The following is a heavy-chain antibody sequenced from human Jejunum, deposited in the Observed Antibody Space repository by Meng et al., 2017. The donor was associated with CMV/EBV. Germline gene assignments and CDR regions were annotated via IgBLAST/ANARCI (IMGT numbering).Heavy chain of an antibody. V-gene: IGHV3-21*01. J-gene: IGHJ6*02. CDR2: ISSTSSYI. Sequence: SGFSFSSFNMNWVSQAPGKGLEWVASISSTSSYIYYADSLKGRFAISRDNAKNSLFLQMNSLRAEDTAVYYCANQLPWNYYYGMDLWGQGTTVTVSS. CDR3: ANQLPWNYYYGMDL. D-gene: IGHD2-2*01. CDR1: GFSFSSFN.